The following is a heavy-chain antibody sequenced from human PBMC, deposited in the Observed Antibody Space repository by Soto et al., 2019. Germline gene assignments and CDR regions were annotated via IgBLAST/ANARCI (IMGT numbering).Heavy chain of an antibody. CDR2: ISSSSSYI. D-gene: IGHD2-2*01. CDR3: ARDYCSSTSCFMDV. CDR1: GFTFSSYS. V-gene: IGHV3-21*01. J-gene: IGHJ6*03. Sequence: TGGSLRLSCAASGFTFSSYSMNWVRQAPGKGLEWVSSISSSSSYIYYADSVKGRITISRDNAKNSLYLQMNSLRAEDTAVYYCARDYCSSTSCFMDVWGKGTTVTVSS.